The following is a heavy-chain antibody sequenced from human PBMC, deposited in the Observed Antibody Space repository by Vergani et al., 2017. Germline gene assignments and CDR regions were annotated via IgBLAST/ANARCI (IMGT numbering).Heavy chain of an antibody. D-gene: IGHD4-17*01. V-gene: IGHV3-21*01. Sequence: EVQLVESGGGLVKPGGSLRLSCAASGLTFSSYTMNWVRQAPGKGLEWVSSISSSSSYIYYADSVKGRFTISRDNAKNSLYLQMNSLRAEDTAVYHCARPSAPGDYDALDIWGQGTMVTVSS. J-gene: IGHJ3*02. CDR3: ARPSAPGDYDALDI. CDR1: GLTFSSYT. CDR2: ISSSSSYI.